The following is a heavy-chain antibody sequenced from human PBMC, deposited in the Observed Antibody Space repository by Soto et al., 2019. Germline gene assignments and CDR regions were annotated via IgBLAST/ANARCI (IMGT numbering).Heavy chain of an antibody. Sequence: GGSLRLSCAASGFTFSSYAMSWVRQAPGKGLEWVSAICGSGGSTYYADSVKGRFTISRDNSKNTLYLQMNSLRAEDTAVYYCAKAMRYCSGGSCYSPEYYYYGMDVWGQGTTVTVSS. CDR3: AKAMRYCSGGSCYSPEYYYYGMDV. J-gene: IGHJ6*02. CDR2: ICGSGGST. CDR1: GFTFSSYA. D-gene: IGHD2-15*01. V-gene: IGHV3-23*01.